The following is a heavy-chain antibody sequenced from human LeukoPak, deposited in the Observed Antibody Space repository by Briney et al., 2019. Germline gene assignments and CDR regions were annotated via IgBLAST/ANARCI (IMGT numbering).Heavy chain of an antibody. J-gene: IGHJ6*02. CDR3: ARTMTHYYYYGMDV. CDR1: GFTFSSYA. D-gene: IGHD3-22*01. Sequence: PGGSLRLSCAASGFTFSSYAMHWVRQAPGKGLEWVAVISYDGSNKYYADSVKGRFTISRDNAKNTLYLQMNSLRAEDTAVYYCARTMTHYYYYGMDVWGQGTTVTVSS. V-gene: IGHV3-30-3*01. CDR2: ISYDGSNK.